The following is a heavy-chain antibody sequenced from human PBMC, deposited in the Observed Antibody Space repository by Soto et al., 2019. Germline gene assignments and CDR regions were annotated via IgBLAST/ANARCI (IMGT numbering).Heavy chain of an antibody. V-gene: IGHV5-51*01. CDR1: GYSFTSYW. D-gene: IGHD5-18*01. CDR3: ARQAMYYGMDV. CDR2: IYPGDSDT. J-gene: IGHJ6*02. Sequence: PXESLNISVKGSGYSFTSYWIGLVRRMPGKGLEWMGIIYPGDSDTRYSPSFQGQVTISADKSISTAYLQWSSLKASDTAMYYCARQAMYYGMDVWGQGTTVTVSS.